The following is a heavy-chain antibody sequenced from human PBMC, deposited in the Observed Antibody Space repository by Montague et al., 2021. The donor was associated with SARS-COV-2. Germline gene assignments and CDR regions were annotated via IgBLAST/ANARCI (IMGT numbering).Heavy chain of an antibody. Sequence: SETLSLTCTVSGGSVSSSYWSWIRQPPGKGLEWVGYIHYSGTMKYNPSLNSRVTILLDTSKNQFSLKLSSLTAADTAVYYCTIVLDRGWSDYFGQWSLVTRGTKISDKQKHQNLRKVSAADAAVSDGDCCTRGRDSGGFDYWGQGRMVTVSS. D-gene: IGHD6-19*01. CDR1: GGSVSSSY. J-gene: IGHJ4*02. CDR2: IHYSGTM. V-gene: IGHV4-59*02. CDR3: TIVLDRGWSDYFGQWSLVTRGTKISDKQKHQNLRKVSAADAAVSDGDCCTRGRDSGGFDY.